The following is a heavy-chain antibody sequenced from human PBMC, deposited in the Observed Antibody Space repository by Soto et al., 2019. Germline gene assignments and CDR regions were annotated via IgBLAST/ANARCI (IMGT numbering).Heavy chain of an antibody. J-gene: IGHJ4*02. V-gene: IGHV1-46*01. CDR3: ARGLGIAVAGTPFDY. Sequence: ASVKVSFKASGYTFTSYYMHWVRQAPGQGLEWMGIINPSGGSTSYAQKFQGRVTMTRDTSTSTVYMELSSLRSEDTAVYYCARGLGIAVAGTPFDYWGQGTLVTVSS. CDR1: GYTFTSYY. CDR2: INPSGGST. D-gene: IGHD6-19*01.